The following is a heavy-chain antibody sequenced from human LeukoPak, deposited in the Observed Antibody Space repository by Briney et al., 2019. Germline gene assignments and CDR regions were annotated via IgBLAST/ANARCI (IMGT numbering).Heavy chain of an antibody. CDR3: ARPGDGFDY. CDR1: GFTFSSYW. CDR2: INSDGRTT. J-gene: IGHJ4*02. Sequence: GGSLRLSCAASGFTFSSYWMHWVRQAPGKGLVWVSRINSDGRTTSYADSVKGRFTISRDNAKTTLYLQMSSLRAEDTAVYYCARPGDGFDYWGRGTLVTISS. V-gene: IGHV3-74*01. D-gene: IGHD1-1*01.